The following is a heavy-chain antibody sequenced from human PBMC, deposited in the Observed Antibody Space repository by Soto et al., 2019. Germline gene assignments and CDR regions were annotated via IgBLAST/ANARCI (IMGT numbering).Heavy chain of an antibody. CDR1: GFTFSSYW. J-gene: IGHJ2*01. CDR3: ARGGYGAWSFAL. D-gene: IGHD5-18*01. CDR2: IKGDGIST. V-gene: IGHV3-74*01. Sequence: EVQLVESGGGVFQPGGSLRLSCAASGFTFSSYWIHWVRQVPGKGLVWISRIKGDGISTNYADSVKGRFTISRDNAMNTVYLQMNSLRGEDTAVYYCARGGYGAWSFALWGRGTLVTVSS.